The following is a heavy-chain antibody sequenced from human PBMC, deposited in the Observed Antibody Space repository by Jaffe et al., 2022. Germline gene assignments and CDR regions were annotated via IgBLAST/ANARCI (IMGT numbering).Heavy chain of an antibody. CDR2: IRSKANSYAT. J-gene: IGHJ5*02. V-gene: IGHV3-73*02. D-gene: IGHD1-7*01. CDR3: TRRNWNSRFNWFDP. Sequence: EVQLVESGGGLVQPGGSLKLSCAASGFTFSGSAMHWVRQASGKGLEWVGRIRSKANSYATAYAASVKGRFTISRDDSKNTAYLQMNSLKTEDTAVYYCTRRNWNSRFNWFDPWGQGTLVTVSS. CDR1: GFTFSGSA.